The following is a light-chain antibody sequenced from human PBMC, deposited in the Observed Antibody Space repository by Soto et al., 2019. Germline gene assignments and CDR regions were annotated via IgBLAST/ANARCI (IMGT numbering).Light chain of an antibody. J-gene: IGLJ1*01. Sequence: QSALTQSPSASGSPGQSVTISCTGTSSDIGGYNSVSRYQQHPGKAPKVVIYEVSKRPSGVPDRFAGCKSGNTASLPVSALQAEDEADYYCSSYTDRNNLVFGTGTKLTVL. CDR1: SSDIGGYNS. CDR3: SSYTDRNNLV. V-gene: IGLV2-8*01. CDR2: EVS.